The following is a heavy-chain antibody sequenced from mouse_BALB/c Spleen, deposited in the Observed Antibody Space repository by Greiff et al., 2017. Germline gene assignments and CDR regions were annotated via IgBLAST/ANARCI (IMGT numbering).Heavy chain of an antibody. D-gene: IGHD1-1*01. CDR1: GYTFSSYW. J-gene: IGHJ3*01. V-gene: IGHV1-9*01. Sequence: QVQLQQSGAELMKPGASVKISCKATGYTFSSYWIEWVKQRPGHGLEWIGEILPGSGSTNYNEKFKGKATFTADTSSNTAYMQLSSLTSEDSAVYYCARVMEIYYYGSSPWFAYWGQGTLVTVSA. CDR3: ARVMEIYYYGSSPWFAY. CDR2: ILPGSGST.